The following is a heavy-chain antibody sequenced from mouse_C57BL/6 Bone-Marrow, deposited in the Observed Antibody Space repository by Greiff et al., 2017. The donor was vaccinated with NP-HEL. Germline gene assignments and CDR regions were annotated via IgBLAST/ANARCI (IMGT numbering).Heavy chain of an antibody. CDR2: IDPSDSYT. CDR3: ARNGWLRRAMDY. D-gene: IGHD2-2*01. V-gene: IGHV1-59*01. Sequence: VQLQQPGAELVRPGTSVKLSCKASGYTFTSYWMHWVKQRPGQGLEWIGVIDPSDSYTNYNQKFKGKATLTVDTSSSTAYMQLSSLTSEDSAVYYCARNGWLRRAMDYWGQGTAVTVSS. CDR1: GYTFTSYW. J-gene: IGHJ4*01.